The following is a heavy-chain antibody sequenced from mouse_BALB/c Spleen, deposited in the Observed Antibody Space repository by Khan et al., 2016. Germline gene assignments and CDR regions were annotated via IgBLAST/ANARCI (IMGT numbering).Heavy chain of an antibody. CDR1: GYTSANYW. CDR2: IYTGDGDT. Sequence: QVQLQQSGAELARPGASVRLSCKASGYTSANYWMQWVKQRPGQGLEWIGSIYTGDGDTRYSQKFKDKATLSADKSYSSAYMHLRSVASEDSAVYYFADALFVYWGQGTLVTVSA. CDR3: ADALFVY. J-gene: IGHJ3*01. V-gene: IGHV1-87*01.